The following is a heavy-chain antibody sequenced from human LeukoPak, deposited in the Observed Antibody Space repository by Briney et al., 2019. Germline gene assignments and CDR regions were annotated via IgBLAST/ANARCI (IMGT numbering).Heavy chain of an antibody. CDR2: IYYSGST. CDR1: GGSISSGGYY. CDR3: ARSLGDNGEFDY. V-gene: IGHV4-31*03. D-gene: IGHD2-21*02. J-gene: IGHJ4*02. Sequence: SQTLSLTCTVSGGSISSGGYYWSWIRQHPGKGLEWIGYIYYSGSTYYNPSLKSRVTISVDTSKSQFSLKLSSVTAADTAVYYCARSLGDNGEFDYWGQGTLVTVSS.